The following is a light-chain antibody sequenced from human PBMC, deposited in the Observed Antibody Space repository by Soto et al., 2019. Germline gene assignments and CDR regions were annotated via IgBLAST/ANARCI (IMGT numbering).Light chain of an antibody. V-gene: IGKV3-11*01. CDR2: DAS. Sequence: EIVLTQSPATLSLSPGERATLSCRASQSVSSYLACYQQKPGQAPRLLIYDASNRATGIPARFSGSGSGTDFTLTISSLEPEDFAVYYCQQRSNRPRLTFGGGTKVEIK. J-gene: IGKJ4*01. CDR3: QQRSNRPRLT. CDR1: QSVSSY.